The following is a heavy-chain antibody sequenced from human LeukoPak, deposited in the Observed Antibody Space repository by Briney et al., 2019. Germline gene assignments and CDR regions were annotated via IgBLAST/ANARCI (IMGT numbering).Heavy chain of an antibody. V-gene: IGHV5-51*01. D-gene: IGHD2-21*02. CDR2: IFPGDSDT. CDR1: GYSFSSFW. J-gene: IGHJ5*02. Sequence: GESLKISYKGSGYSFSSFWIAWVRQMPGKGLEWMGIIFPGDSDTRYRPSLQGQVTISVDKSIDTAFLQWSSLKASDSAIYYCARLTSFADLLTATRRSWFDPWGQGTLVTVSS. CDR3: ARLTSFADLLTATRRSWFDP.